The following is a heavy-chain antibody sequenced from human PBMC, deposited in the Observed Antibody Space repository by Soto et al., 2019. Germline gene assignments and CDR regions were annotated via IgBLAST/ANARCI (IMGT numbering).Heavy chain of an antibody. D-gene: IGHD4-17*01. V-gene: IGHV3-23*01. CDR3: AIDPNGDYIGAFDF. J-gene: IGHJ3*01. CDR2: ISGSGGTI. CDR1: GFTFSSYA. Sequence: EVQFLESGGGLVQPGGSLRLSCAVSGFTFSSYAMTWVRQAPGKGLEWVSVISGSGGTIYYAEPVKGRFTISRDNSKNTLYLQMNSLRADDTAVFYCAIDPNGDYIGAFDFWGQGTLVTVSS.